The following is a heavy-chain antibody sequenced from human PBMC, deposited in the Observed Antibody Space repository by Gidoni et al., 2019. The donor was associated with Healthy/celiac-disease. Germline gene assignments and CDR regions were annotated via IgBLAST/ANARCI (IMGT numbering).Heavy chain of an antibody. V-gene: IGHV3-7*01. J-gene: IGHJ5*02. CDR1: GFTVSSYW. CDR2: IKQDGSEK. Sequence: EVQLVESGGGLVQPGGSLRLSCAASGFTVSSYWMSWVRQAPGKGLGWVANIKQDGSEKYYVDSVKGRFTISRDNAKNSLYLQMNSLRAEDTAVYYCARVPGSGSWFDPWGQGTLVTVSS. D-gene: IGHD3-22*01. CDR3: ARVPGSGSWFDP.